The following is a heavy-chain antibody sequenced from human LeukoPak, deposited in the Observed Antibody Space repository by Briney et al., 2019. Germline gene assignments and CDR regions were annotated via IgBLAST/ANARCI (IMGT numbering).Heavy chain of an antibody. CDR1: GYTFTSYG. CDR3: ARVSSGCSGGSCYISFYYYYYYMDV. V-gene: IGHV1-18*01. J-gene: IGHJ6*03. D-gene: IGHD2-15*01. CDR2: ISAYNGNT. Sequence: ASVKVSCKASGYTFTSYGISWVRQAPGQGLEWMGWISAYNGNTNYAQKLQGRVTMTTDTSTSTAYMELRSLRSDDTAVYYCARVSSGCSGGSCYISFYYYYYYMDVWGKGTTVTVSS.